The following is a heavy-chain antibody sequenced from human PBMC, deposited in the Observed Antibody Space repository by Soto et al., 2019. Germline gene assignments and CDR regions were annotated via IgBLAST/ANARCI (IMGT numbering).Heavy chain of an antibody. CDR3: ARERLCGADCYFFDN. Sequence: GGSLRPSGAASGFTLINYEMNWVRQAPGKGREGSSKISGSNNNIYYADSVRGRFTISRDNAKNSLYLQMNSLRAEDTAIYYCARERLCGADCYFFDNWGQGTQVTVSS. CDR2: ISGSNNNI. D-gene: IGHD2-21*02. CDR1: GFTLINYE. J-gene: IGHJ4*02. V-gene: IGHV3-48*03.